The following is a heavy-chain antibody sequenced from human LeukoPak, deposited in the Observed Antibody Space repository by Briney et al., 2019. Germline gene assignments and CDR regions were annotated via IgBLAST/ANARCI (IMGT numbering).Heavy chain of an antibody. CDR2: INHSGST. CDR3: ARAGTLWFGELSFDP. Sequence: PSETLSLTCAVYGGSFSGYYWSWIRQPPGKGLEWIGEINHSGSTNYNPSLKSRVTISVDTSKNQFSLKLSSVTAADTAVYYCARAGTLWFGELSFDPWGKGTLVTVSS. V-gene: IGHV4-34*01. D-gene: IGHD3-10*01. CDR1: GGSFSGYY. J-gene: IGHJ5*02.